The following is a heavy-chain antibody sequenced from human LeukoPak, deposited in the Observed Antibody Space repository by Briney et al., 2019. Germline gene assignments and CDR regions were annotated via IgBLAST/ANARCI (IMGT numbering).Heavy chain of an antibody. D-gene: IGHD3-22*01. CDR1: GGSISVYS. J-gene: IGHJ4*02. CDR2: IYDSGST. Sequence: PSETLSLTCTVSGGSISVYSWSWISHPPGKGLKWIGHIYDSGSTNYNPSLKSRVTISVDTSKNQFSLKLSSVTAADTAVYYCARRPRYYYDSSAYLGGWGQGTLVTVSS. V-gene: IGHV4-59*08. CDR3: ARRPRYYYDSSAYLGG.